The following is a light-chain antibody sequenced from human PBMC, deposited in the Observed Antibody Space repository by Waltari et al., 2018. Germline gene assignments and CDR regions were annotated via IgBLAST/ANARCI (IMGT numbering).Light chain of an antibody. CDR2: EVN. V-gene: IGLV2-8*01. J-gene: IGLJ1*01. CDR1: SSDVGVYNF. CDR3: SSYAATNIFFV. Sequence: QSALTQPPSASGSPGQSVTISCTGTSSDVGVYNFVSWYQQHPGKAPKLMIYEVNKRPSGVPDRLSGSKSGNTASLTVSGLQAEDEADYYCSSYAATNIFFVFGTGTKVTVL.